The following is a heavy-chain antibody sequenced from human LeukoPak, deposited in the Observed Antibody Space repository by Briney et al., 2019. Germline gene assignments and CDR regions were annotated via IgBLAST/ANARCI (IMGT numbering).Heavy chain of an antibody. Sequence: SVKVSCKASGGTFSSYAISWVRQPPGQGLEWMGGIIPIFGTANYAQKFQGRVTITADKSTSTAYMELSSLRSEDTAVYYCACGAEYSIRYYYYYYMDVWGKGTTVTVSS. V-gene: IGHV1-69*06. CDR1: GGTFSSYA. CDR3: ACGAEYSIRYYYYYYMDV. J-gene: IGHJ6*03. D-gene: IGHD3-9*01. CDR2: IIPIFGTA.